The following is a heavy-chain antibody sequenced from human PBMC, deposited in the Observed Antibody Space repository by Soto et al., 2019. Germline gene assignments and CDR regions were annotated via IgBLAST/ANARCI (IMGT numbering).Heavy chain of an antibody. V-gene: IGHV3-23*01. D-gene: IGHD5-12*01. J-gene: IGHJ5*02. CDR1: GFTFNTFA. CDR2: ISISGDIR. Sequence: GGSLRLSCAASGFTFNTFAMSWIRQAPGKGLEWVSHISISGDIRDYADSVRGRFTISRDNSKNVLFLQMNSLRADDTATYYCAKDPPSPWTANWGYPWGQGTLVTVS. CDR3: AKDPPSPWTANWGYP.